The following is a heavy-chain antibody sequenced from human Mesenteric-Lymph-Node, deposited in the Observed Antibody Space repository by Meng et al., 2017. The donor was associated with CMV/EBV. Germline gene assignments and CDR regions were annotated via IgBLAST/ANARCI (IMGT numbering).Heavy chain of an antibody. V-gene: IGHV3-21*01. CDR1: GFPFSSFT. J-gene: IGHJ4*02. D-gene: IGHD2-15*01. CDR2: ISGSGTYI. CDR3: AKDPGNTVVDVASTSYFDY. Sequence: GESLKISCAVSGFPFSSFTVSWVRQAPGKGLEWVSSISGSGTYISYADSVQGRFTISKDNAKNSLYLQMNSLRAEDTAVYYCAKDPGNTVVDVASTSYFDYWGQGTLVTVSS.